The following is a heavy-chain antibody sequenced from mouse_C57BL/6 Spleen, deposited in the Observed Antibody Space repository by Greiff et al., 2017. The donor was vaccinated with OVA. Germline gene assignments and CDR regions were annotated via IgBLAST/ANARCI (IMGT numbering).Heavy chain of an antibody. CDR2: ISYDGSN. V-gene: IGHV3-6*01. CDR3: AREWLGRTFAY. Sequence: VQLQQSGPGLVKPSQSLSLTCSVTGYSITSGYYWNWIRQFPGNKLEWMGYISYDGSNNYNPSLKNRISITRDTSKNQFFLKLNSVTTEDTATYYCAREWLGRTFAYWGQGTLVTVSA. CDR1: GYSITSGYY. J-gene: IGHJ3*01. D-gene: IGHD4-1*01.